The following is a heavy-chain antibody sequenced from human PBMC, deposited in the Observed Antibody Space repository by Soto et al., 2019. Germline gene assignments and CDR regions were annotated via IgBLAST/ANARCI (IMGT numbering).Heavy chain of an antibody. D-gene: IGHD5-18*01. CDR3: ARGSSYGYFYYYGMDV. CDR1: GGSFSGYY. V-gene: IGHV4-34*01. Sequence: SETLSLTCAVYGGSFSGYYWSWIRQPPGKGLEWIGEINHSGSTNYNPSLKSRVTISVDTSKNQFSLKLSSVTAADTAVYYCARGSSYGYFYYYGMDVWGQGTTVTAP. CDR2: INHSGST. J-gene: IGHJ6*02.